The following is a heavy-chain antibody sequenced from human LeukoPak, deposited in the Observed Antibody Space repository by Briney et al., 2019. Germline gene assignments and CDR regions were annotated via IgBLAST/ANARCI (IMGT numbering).Heavy chain of an antibody. J-gene: IGHJ4*02. Sequence: ASVKVSCKASGYTFTSYAMHWVRQAPGQRLEWMGWINAGNGNTKYSQKFQGRVTITRDTSASTAYMELSSLRSEDTAVYYCARPFFFSSSFDYWGQGTLVTVSS. V-gene: IGHV1-3*01. D-gene: IGHD6-13*01. CDR3: ARPFFFSSSFDY. CDR1: GYTFTSYA. CDR2: INAGNGNT.